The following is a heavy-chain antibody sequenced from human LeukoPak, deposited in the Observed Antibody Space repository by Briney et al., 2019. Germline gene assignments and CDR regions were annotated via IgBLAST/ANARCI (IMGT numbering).Heavy chain of an antibody. D-gene: IGHD3-22*01. V-gene: IGHV1-3*01. CDR2: INAGNGNT. CDR1: GYTFTSYA. Sequence: GASVNVSCKASGYTFTSYAMHWVRQAPGQRLEWMGWINAGNGNTKYSQKFQGRVTITRDTSASTAYMELSSLRSEDTAVYYCARVLWADSSGYNEYFQHWGQGTLVTVSS. J-gene: IGHJ1*01. CDR3: ARVLWADSSGYNEYFQH.